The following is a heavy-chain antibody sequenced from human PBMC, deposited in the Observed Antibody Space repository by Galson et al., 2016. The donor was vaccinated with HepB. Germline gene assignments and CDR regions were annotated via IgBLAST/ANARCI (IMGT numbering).Heavy chain of an antibody. CDR1: GYTFTNYG. J-gene: IGHJ6*02. Sequence: SVKVSCKASGYTFTNYGISWVRQAPGQGLEWMGWIGTYNGNTNYAQKVQGRVTMTADASTSTAYMELRNLNSDDTAVYFCARLRPKCADCYSPDYHYGMDVWGQGTAITVSS. CDR2: IGTYNGNT. D-gene: IGHD2-21*02. V-gene: IGHV1-18*01. CDR3: ARLRPKCADCYSPDYHYGMDV.